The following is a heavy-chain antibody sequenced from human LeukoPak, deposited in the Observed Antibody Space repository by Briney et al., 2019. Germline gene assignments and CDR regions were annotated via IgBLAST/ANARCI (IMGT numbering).Heavy chain of an antibody. V-gene: IGHV1-46*01. CDR1: GYTFTGYY. J-gene: IGHJ6*03. CDR3: AAEYYYDSSGYYWSYMDV. D-gene: IGHD3-22*01. CDR2: INPSGGST. Sequence: ASVKVSCKASGYTFTGYYMHWVRQAPGRGLEWMGIINPSGGSTSYAQKFQGRVTMTRDMSTSTVYMELSSLRSEDTAVYYCAAEYYYDSSGYYWSYMDVWGKGTTVTVSS.